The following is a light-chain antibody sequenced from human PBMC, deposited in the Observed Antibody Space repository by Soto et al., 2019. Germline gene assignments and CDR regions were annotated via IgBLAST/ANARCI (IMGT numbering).Light chain of an antibody. V-gene: IGKV3-15*01. CDR1: QSVSSN. CDR3: QQYNNWPPWT. Sequence: EIVMTQPPATLSVSPGERATLSCRASQSVSSNLAWYQQKPGQAPRLLIYGASTRATGIPARFSGSGSGTEFTLTISSQQSEDFAVNYCQQYNNWPPWTFGQGTKVEIK. CDR2: GAS. J-gene: IGKJ1*01.